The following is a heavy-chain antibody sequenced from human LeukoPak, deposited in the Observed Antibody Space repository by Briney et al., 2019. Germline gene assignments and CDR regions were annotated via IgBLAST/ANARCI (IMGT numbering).Heavy chain of an antibody. J-gene: IGHJ5*02. CDR3: ARPNDDYYKWFDP. Sequence: GGSVTVTYTSSAYTFTVYSIHWLRQAPGQGPAWMGWINPNNSDTNYAQKFQDRITLTRGTSISTAYLNLINLRSDDTAIYYGARPNDDYYKWFDPWGKGTRIIVSA. CDR1: AYTFTVYS. V-gene: IGHV1-2*02. D-gene: IGHD4-11*01. CDR2: INPNNSDT.